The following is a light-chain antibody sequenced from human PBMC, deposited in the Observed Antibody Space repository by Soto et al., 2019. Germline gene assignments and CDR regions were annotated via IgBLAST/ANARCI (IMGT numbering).Light chain of an antibody. V-gene: IGKV3-11*01. Sequence: EIVLTQSPGTLSLSPGERATLSCRASQSVSSYLAWYQQKPGQAPRLLIYDASTRATGISARFSGSGSGTDFTLTISSLEPEDFAIYYCQQRSNWPVTFGRGPRWISN. J-gene: IGKJ1*01. CDR1: QSVSSY. CDR3: QQRSNWPVT. CDR2: DAS.